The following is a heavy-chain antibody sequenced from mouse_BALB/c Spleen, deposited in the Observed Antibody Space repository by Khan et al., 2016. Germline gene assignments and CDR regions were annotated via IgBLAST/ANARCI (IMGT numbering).Heavy chain of an antibody. CDR3: AEDYYGSNWFAY. CDR1: GYTFTNYG. J-gene: IGHJ3*01. V-gene: IGHV9-3*02. D-gene: IGHD1-1*01. Sequence: QIQLVQSGPELKKPGETVKISCKASGYTFTNYGMNWVKQAPGKGLKWMGWINTNTGEPTYAEAIKGRFAFSLETSASTAYLQINNLKNEDTATYFCAEDYYGSNWFAYWGQGTLVTVSA. CDR2: INTNTGEP.